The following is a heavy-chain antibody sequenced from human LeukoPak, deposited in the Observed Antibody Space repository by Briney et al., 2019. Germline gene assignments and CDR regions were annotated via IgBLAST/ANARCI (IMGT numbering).Heavy chain of an antibody. CDR3: ARLRPETVRGTVGDY. J-gene: IGHJ4*02. Sequence: SETLSLTCTVSGGSISGSSYYWGWIRQPPGKGLEWIGSIYYSGSTYYNPSLKSRVTISLDTSKNQFSLKLSSVTAADTAVYYCARLRPETVRGTVGDYWGQGRLVTVSS. CDR2: IYYSGST. V-gene: IGHV4-39*01. CDR1: GGSISGSSYY. D-gene: IGHD4-11*01.